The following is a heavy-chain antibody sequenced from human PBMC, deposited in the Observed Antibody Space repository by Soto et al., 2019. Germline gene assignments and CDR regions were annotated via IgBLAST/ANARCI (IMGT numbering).Heavy chain of an antibody. J-gene: IGHJ6*02. D-gene: IGHD6-13*01. Sequence: ASVKVSCKASGYTFTSYGISWVRQAPGQGLEWMGWISAYNGNTNYAQKLQGRVTITADESTSTAYMELSSLRSEDTAVYYCARYSSSWYVGIYYYYGMDVWGQGTTVTVSS. CDR3: ARYSSSWYVGIYYYYGMDV. CDR1: GYTFTSYG. V-gene: IGHV1-18*01. CDR2: ISAYNGNT.